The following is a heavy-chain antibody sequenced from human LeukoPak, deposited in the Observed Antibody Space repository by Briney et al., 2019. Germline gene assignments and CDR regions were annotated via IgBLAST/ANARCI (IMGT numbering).Heavy chain of an antibody. D-gene: IGHD2-2*03. V-gene: IGHV3-48*01. CDR3: AKPRCSGYCSSLSDYYFDY. CDR1: GFTFSTYS. J-gene: IGHJ4*02. Sequence: GGSLRLSCAASGFTFSTYSMHWVRQAPGKGLEWVSYISSSSSTIYYADSVKGRFTISRDNAKNSLYLQMNSLRAEDTAVYYCAKPRCSGYCSSLSDYYFDYWGQGTLVTVSS. CDR2: ISSSSSTI.